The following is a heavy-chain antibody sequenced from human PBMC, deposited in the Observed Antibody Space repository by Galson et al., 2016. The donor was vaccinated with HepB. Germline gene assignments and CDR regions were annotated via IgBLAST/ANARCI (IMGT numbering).Heavy chain of an antibody. CDR3: AKDLSWGIAAAGYYYYYYGMDV. CDR1: GFTFSSYA. Sequence: SLRLSCAASGFTFSSYAMNGVRQAPGKGLEWVSAISGSGVSTFYADSVKGRFTISRDNSKNTLYLQMNSLRAEDTAVYYCAKDLSWGIAAAGYYYYYYGMDVWGQGTTVTVSS. CDR2: ISGSGVST. J-gene: IGHJ6*02. D-gene: IGHD6-13*01. V-gene: IGHV3-23*01.